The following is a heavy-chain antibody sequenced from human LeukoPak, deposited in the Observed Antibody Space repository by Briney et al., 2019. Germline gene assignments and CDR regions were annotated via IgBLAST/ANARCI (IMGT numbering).Heavy chain of an antibody. D-gene: IGHD3-10*01. CDR3: GRRVSREVPAFADY. CDR2: ISGHNGNF. V-gene: IGHV1-18*01. CDR1: GYALSVYS. J-gene: IGHJ4*02. Sequence: ASVKVSCTVSGYALSVYSTRSGSQAPGQGLEWMAWISGHNGNFNYAQELQGRVSVTTDTTAHTAYLEMTGLRYADQAVMYCGRRVSREVPAFADYWGQGTLVTVSS.